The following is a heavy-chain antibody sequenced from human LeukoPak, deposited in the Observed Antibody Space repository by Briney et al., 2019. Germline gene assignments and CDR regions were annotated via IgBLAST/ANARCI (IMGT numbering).Heavy chain of an antibody. J-gene: IGHJ3*02. V-gene: IGHV3-9*01. D-gene: IGHD5/OR15-5a*01. CDR2: ISWNSGSI. CDR3: ARDTSPVYGGDAFDI. Sequence: GGSLRLSCAASGFTFDDYAMHWVRQAPGKGLEWVSGISWNSGSISYADSVKGRFTISRDNAKNSLYLQMNSLRAEDTAVYYCARDTSPVYGGDAFDIWGQGTMVTVSS. CDR1: GFTFDDYA.